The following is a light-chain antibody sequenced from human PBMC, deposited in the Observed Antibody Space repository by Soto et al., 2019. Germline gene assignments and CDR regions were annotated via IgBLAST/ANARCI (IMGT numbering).Light chain of an antibody. J-gene: IGKJ4*01. CDR1: QSVRNSY. CDR3: RQYVTSPLT. V-gene: IGKV3-20*01. CDR2: GAS. Sequence: EIVLTQSPGTLSLSPGERATLSCRASQSVRNSYLAWYQQKPGQAPRLLIYGASSRATGIPDRFSGSGSGTDFTLTISRLEPEDFAVYYCRQYVTSPLTFGGGTKVEIK.